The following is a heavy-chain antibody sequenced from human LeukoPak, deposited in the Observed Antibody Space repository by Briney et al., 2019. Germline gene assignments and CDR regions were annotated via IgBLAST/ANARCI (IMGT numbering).Heavy chain of an antibody. Sequence: GGSLRLSCAASGFTFSSSAMSWVRQAPGKGLEWVSSISGSGGSPYYADSVKGRFTISRDNSKNTLYLQMNSLRAEDTAVYYCARESASWYYYMDVWGKGTTVTVSS. V-gene: IGHV3-23*01. CDR1: GFTFSSSA. CDR2: ISGSGGSP. J-gene: IGHJ6*03. CDR3: ARESASWYYYMDV.